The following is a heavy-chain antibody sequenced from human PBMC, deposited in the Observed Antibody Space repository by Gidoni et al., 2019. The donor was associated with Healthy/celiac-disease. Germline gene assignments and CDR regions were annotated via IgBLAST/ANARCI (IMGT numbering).Heavy chain of an antibody. V-gene: IGHV3-30*01. Sequence: GSNKYYADSVKGRFTISRDNSKNTLYLQMNSLRAEDTAVYYCARDVLANHYDSSDNLDYWGQGTLVTVSS. J-gene: IGHJ4*02. CDR3: ARDVLANHYDSSDNLDY. D-gene: IGHD3-22*01. CDR2: GSNK.